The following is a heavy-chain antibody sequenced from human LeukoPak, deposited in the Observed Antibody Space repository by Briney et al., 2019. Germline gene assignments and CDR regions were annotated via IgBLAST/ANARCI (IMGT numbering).Heavy chain of an antibody. CDR3: ARGYRGYDQPDY. CDR2: INPNSGGT. V-gene: IGHV1-2*06. D-gene: IGHD5-12*01. J-gene: IGHJ4*02. CDR1: GYTFTGYY. Sequence: ASVEVSCKASGYTFTGYYMHWVRLAPGQGPEWMGRINPNSGGTNFAQKFQGRVTMTRDTSISTAYMELSRLRSDDTAVYYCARGYRGYDQPDYWGQGTLVTVSS.